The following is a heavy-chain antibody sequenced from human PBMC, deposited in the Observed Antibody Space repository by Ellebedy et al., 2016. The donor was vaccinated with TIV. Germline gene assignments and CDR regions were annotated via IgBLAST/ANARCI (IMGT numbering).Heavy chain of an antibody. CDR1: GYTFTSYG. J-gene: IGHJ4*02. V-gene: IGHV1-18*01. Sequence: ASVKVSXXASGYTFTSYGISWVRQAPGQGLEWMGWISAYNGNTNYAQKLQGRVTMTTDTSTSTVYMELSSLRSEDTAVYYCARGALWFGVNPSYYFDYWGQGTLVTVSS. D-gene: IGHD3-10*01. CDR2: ISAYNGNT. CDR3: ARGALWFGVNPSYYFDY.